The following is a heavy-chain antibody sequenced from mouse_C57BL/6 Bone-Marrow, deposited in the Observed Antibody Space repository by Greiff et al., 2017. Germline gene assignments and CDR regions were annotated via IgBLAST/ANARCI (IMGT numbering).Heavy chain of an antibody. V-gene: IGHV1-22*01. Sequence: DVKLQESGPELVKPGASVKMSCKASGYTFTDYNMHWVKQSHGKSLEWIGYINPNNGGTSYNQKFKGKATLTVNKSSSTAYMELRSLTSEDSAVYYCARWGSSYGWYFDVWGTGTTVTVSS. CDR1: GYTFTDYN. CDR3: ARWGSSYGWYFDV. J-gene: IGHJ1*03. CDR2: INPNNGGT. D-gene: IGHD1-1*01.